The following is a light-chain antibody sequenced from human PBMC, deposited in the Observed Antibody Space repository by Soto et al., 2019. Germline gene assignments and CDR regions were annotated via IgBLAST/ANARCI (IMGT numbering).Light chain of an antibody. CDR1: SSNIGKNT. CDR3: ATWDDSLSGPV. CDR2: SNG. Sequence: VLTQPPSASGTPGQRVTISCSGSSSNIGKNTVNWYQQLPGTAPKLLIHSNGQRPSGVPDRFSGSKSDNSASLAISGLQPEDEADYSCATWDDSLSGPVFGGGTKVTVL. V-gene: IGLV1-44*01. J-gene: IGLJ2*01.